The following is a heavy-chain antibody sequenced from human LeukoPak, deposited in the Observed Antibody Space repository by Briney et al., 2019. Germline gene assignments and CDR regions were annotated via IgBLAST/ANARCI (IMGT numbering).Heavy chain of an antibody. CDR2: FDPEDGET. D-gene: IGHD2-8*02. CDR3: AREESGGYFDY. Sequence: ASVKVSCKVSGYTLTELSMHWVRQAPAKGLEWMGGFDPEDGETIYAQKFRGRVTMTRDTSTTTVYMELSSLRSEDTAVYYCAREESGGYFDYWGQGTLVTVSS. CDR1: GYTLTELS. V-gene: IGHV1-24*01. J-gene: IGHJ4*02.